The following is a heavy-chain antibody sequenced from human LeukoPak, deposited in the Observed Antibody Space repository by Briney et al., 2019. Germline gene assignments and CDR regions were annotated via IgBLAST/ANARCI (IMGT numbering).Heavy chain of an antibody. J-gene: IGHJ4*02. Sequence: GGSLRLSCVASGFTFSDYYMTWIRQPPGKGLEWVANIKQDGSEKYYVDSVKGRFTISRDNAKNSLFLQMNSLRAEDTAVYYCAREVTPYYWGQGTLVTVSS. CDR2: IKQDGSEK. CDR3: AREVTPYY. V-gene: IGHV3-7*01. CDR1: GFTFSDYY. D-gene: IGHD4-23*01.